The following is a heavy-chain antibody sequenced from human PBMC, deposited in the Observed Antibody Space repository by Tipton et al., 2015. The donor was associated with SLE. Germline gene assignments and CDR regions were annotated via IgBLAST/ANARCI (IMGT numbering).Heavy chain of an antibody. CDR3: ARDGRFGELSYYFDY. J-gene: IGHJ4*02. CDR1: GGSISSHY. V-gene: IGHV4-59*11. D-gene: IGHD3-10*01. Sequence: TLSLTCTVSGGSISSHYWSWIRQPPGKGLEWIGYIYYSGSTNYNPSLKSRVTISVDTSKNQFSLKLSSVTAADTAVYYCARDGRFGELSYYFDYWGQGTLVTVSS. CDR2: IYYSGST.